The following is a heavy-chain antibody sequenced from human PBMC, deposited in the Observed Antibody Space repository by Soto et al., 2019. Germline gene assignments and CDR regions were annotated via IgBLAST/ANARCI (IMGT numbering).Heavy chain of an antibody. Sequence: QVQLQQSGPRLVRPSQTLSLTCAISGDSVSIKSAAWNWIRQSPSRGLEWLGRTYYRSKWYYDYADSVKSRITINSDTSKNQLSLQLNSVTPEDTAVYYCARDPGYSLDYWGQGTLVTVSS. D-gene: IGHD5-18*01. CDR1: GDSVSIKSAA. CDR3: ARDPGYSLDY. V-gene: IGHV6-1*01. CDR2: TYYRSKWYY. J-gene: IGHJ4*02.